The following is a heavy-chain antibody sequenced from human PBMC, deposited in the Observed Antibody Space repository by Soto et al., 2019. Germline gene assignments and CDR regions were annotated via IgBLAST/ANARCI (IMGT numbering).Heavy chain of an antibody. J-gene: IGHJ4*02. CDR1: GYTFTSYG. CDR2: ISAYNGNT. CDR3: ARERITMVRGVQNFDY. V-gene: IGHV1-18*01. D-gene: IGHD3-10*01. Sequence: VQLVQSGAEVKKPGASVKVSCKASGYTFTSYGISWVRQAPGQGLEWMGWISAYNGNTNYAQKLQGRVTMTTDSSTSTADMELRRLRSDDTAVYYCARERITMVRGVQNFDYWGQGTLVSVSS.